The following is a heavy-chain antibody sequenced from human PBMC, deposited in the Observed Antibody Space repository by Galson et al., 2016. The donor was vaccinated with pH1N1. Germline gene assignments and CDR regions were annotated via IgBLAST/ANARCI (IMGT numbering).Heavy chain of an antibody. V-gene: IGHV2-70*17. CDR3: ATYRGSVVDAFEI. CDR1: GFSLSGSGMS. D-gene: IGHD4-23*01. Sequence: PALVKPTQTLTLTCTFSGFSLSGSGMSVSWIRQPPGKALEWLARIDWDDDKFYSTSLQTRLTISKDTSKNQVVLTMTNMDPVDTATYYCATYRGSVVDAFEIRGQGTMVTVSS. CDR2: IDWDDDK. J-gene: IGHJ3*02.